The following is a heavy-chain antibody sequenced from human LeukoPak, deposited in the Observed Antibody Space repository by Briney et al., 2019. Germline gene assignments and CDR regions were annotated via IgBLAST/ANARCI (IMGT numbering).Heavy chain of an antibody. V-gene: IGHV3-33*01. J-gene: IGHJ5*02. D-gene: IGHD6-19*01. Sequence: LGRSLRLSCAASGFTFSSYGMHWVRQAPGKGLEWVAVIWYDGSNKYYADSVKGRFTISRDNSKNTLYLQMNSPRAEDTAVYYCARDRSVDPDYNWFDPWGQGTLVTVSS. CDR1: GFTFSSYG. CDR2: IWYDGSNK. CDR3: ARDRSVDPDYNWFDP.